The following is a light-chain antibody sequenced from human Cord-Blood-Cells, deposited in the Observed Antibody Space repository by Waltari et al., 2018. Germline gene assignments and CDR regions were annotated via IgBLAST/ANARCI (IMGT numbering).Light chain of an antibody. CDR2: DAS. V-gene: IGKV3-11*01. Sequence: EIVLTQSPATLSLSPGERATLSCRASQSVSSYLAWYQQKPGQAPMLLIYDASNRATGIPARFSGSGYGTDFTLTISSLEPEDFAVYYCQQRSNWPEWTFGQGTKVEIK. J-gene: IGKJ1*01. CDR3: QQRSNWPEWT. CDR1: QSVSSY.